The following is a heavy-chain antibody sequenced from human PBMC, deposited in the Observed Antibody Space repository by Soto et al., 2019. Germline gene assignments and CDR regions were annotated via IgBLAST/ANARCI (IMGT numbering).Heavy chain of an antibody. J-gene: IGHJ4*02. CDR2: IKSKTDGGTT. D-gene: IGHD6-19*01. Sequence: GGSLRLSCAASGFTFSNAWMSWVRQAPGKGLEWVGRIKSKTDGGTTDYAAPVKGRFTISRDDSKNTLYLQMNSLKTEDTAVYYCTTAPRGPYTLSGYDLAVAGTNNYWGQGTLVTVSS. CDR3: TTAPRGPYTLSGYDLAVAGTNNY. V-gene: IGHV3-15*01. CDR1: GFTFSNAW.